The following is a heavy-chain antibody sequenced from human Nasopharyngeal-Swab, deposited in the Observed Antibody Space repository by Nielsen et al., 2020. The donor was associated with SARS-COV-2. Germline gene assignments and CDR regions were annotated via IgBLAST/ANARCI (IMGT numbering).Heavy chain of an antibody. V-gene: IGHV1-8*01. J-gene: IGHJ3*02. Sequence: WVRQAPGQGFEWMGWMNPNSGNTGYAQKFQGRVTMTRNTSISTAYMELSSLRSEDTAVYYCARGRYYDSSGYYRLPFDIWGQGTMVTVSS. D-gene: IGHD3-22*01. CDR2: MNPNSGNT. CDR3: ARGRYYDSSGYYRLPFDI.